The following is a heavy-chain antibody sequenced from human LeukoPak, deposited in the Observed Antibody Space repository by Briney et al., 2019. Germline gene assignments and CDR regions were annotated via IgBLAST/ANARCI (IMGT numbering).Heavy chain of an antibody. CDR3: ASFERSYGSRDYYGMDV. CDR2: IIPILGIA. V-gene: IGHV1-69*02. Sequence: GASVKVSCKASGYTFTGYYMHWVRQAPGQGLEWMGRIIPILGIANYAQKFQGRVTITADKSTSTAYMELSSLRSEDTAVYYCASFERSYGSRDYYGMDVWGQGTTVTVSS. CDR1: GYTFTGYY. D-gene: IGHD5-18*01. J-gene: IGHJ6*02.